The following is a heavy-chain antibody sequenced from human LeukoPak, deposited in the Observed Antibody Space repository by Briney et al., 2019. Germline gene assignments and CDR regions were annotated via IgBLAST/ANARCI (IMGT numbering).Heavy chain of an antibody. CDR3: ARDGRVRGVVVPLDY. D-gene: IGHD3-10*01. J-gene: IGHJ4*02. V-gene: IGHV3-7*01. CDR2: IKQDGSEK. Sequence: GGSLRLSCAASGFTFSSYWMSWVRQAPGKGLEWVANIKQDGSEKYYVDSVKGRFTISRDNAKNSLYLQMNSLRAEDTAVYYCARDGRVRGVVVPLDYWGQGTLVTVSS. CDR1: GFTFSSYW.